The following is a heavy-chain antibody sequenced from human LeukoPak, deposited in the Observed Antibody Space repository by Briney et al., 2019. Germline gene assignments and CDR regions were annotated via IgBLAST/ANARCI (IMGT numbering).Heavy chain of an antibody. CDR1: GFTFSSYW. CDR3: ARDLRDGYNLLDS. J-gene: IGHJ4*02. Sequence: GGSPRLSCAASGFTFSSYWMSWVRQAPGKGLEWVANIKQDGSEKYNVDSVKGRFTISRDNAKNSLYLQMNSLRAEDTALYYCARDLRDGYNLLDSWGQGTLVTVSS. D-gene: IGHD5-24*01. CDR2: IKQDGSEK. V-gene: IGHV3-7*01.